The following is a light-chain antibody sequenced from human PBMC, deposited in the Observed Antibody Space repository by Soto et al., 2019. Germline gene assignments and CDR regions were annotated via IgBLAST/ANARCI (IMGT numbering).Light chain of an antibody. CDR3: SSYTGNNNVL. Sequence: QSDLTQPPSASGSPGQSVTISCTGTSSDVGDFTYVSWHQQHPGKAPKLLLYDFTKRPSGVPDRFSGSKSGNTASLTVSGLQTEDEADYYCSSYTGNNNVLFGAGTKLTVL. CDR1: SSDVGDFTY. V-gene: IGLV2-8*01. CDR2: DFT. J-gene: IGLJ2*01.